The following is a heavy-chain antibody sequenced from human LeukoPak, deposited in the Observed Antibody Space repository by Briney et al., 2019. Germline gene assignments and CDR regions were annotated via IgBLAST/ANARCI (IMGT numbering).Heavy chain of an antibody. J-gene: IGHJ6*02. CDR3: ATIPNCSSTSCSRHYYYYYGMDV. D-gene: IGHD2-2*01. Sequence: GASVKVSCKVSGYTLTELSMHWVRQAPGKGLEWMGGFDPEDGETIYAQKFQGRVTMTEDTSTDTAYMELSSLRSEDTAVYYCATIPNCSSTSCSRHYYYYYGMDVWGQGTMVTVSS. V-gene: IGHV1-24*01. CDR2: FDPEDGET. CDR1: GYTLTELS.